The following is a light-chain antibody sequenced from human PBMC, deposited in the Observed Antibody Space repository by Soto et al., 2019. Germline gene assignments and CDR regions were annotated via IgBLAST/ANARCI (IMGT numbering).Light chain of an antibody. CDR1: QGVRDD. CDR3: LDESNYPLT. CDR2: SAS. Sequence: IQMTQSPSSLSASVGDRVTITCRASQGVRDDVGWYQQKPGKAPKLLIYSASTLQSEVPSRFSGSGSGTDFTLTISGLPPEDFATYCCLDESNYPLTFGGGTKVEIK. J-gene: IGKJ4*01. V-gene: IGKV1-6*01.